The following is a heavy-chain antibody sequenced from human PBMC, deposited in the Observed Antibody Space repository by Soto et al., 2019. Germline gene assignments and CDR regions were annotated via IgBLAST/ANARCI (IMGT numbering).Heavy chain of an antibody. CDR1: GFSLSTSGVG. CDR2: IYWDDDK. Sequence: SGPTLVNPTQTLTLTCTFSGFSLSTSGVGVGWIRQPPGKALEWLALIYWDDDKRYRPSLKSRLTITKDTSKNQVVLTMTNMDPVVTATYYCARDNNNYYGFDYWGQGTLVTVSS. J-gene: IGHJ4*02. D-gene: IGHD3-22*01. CDR3: ARDNNNYYGFDY. V-gene: IGHV2-5*02.